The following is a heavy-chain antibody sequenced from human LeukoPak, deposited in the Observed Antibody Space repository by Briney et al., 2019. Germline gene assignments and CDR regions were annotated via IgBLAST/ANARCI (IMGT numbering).Heavy chain of an antibody. CDR2: ISWDGGST. J-gene: IGHJ4*02. D-gene: IGHD4-23*01. Sequence: GGSLRLSCAASGFTFDDYAMHWVRQAPGKGPEWVSLISWDGGSTYYADSVKGRFTISRDNSKNSLYLQMNSLRAEDTALYYCAKGFGNALDYWGQGTLVTVSS. CDR3: AKGFGNALDY. V-gene: IGHV3-43D*04. CDR1: GFTFDDYA.